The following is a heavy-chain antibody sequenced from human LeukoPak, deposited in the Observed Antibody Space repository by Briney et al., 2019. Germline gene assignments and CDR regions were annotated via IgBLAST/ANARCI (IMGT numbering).Heavy chain of an antibody. CDR2: FYPGDSDT. CDR1: GSTFTSYC. CDR3: ARAYYYDSSGYSFYFDY. V-gene: IGHV5-51*01. J-gene: IGHJ4*02. D-gene: IGHD3-22*01. Sequence: KFGGSLEISSQGSGSTFTSYCIGWVRQLPGKGREWMGIFYPGDSDTRDSPSFQGQVATSAEKSISTAFLQWRSLKASDTAMYYCARAYYYDSSGYSFYFDYWGQGTLVTVSS.